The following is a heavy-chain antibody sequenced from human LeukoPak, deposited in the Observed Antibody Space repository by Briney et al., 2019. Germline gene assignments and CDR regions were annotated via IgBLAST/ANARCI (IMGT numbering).Heavy chain of an antibody. CDR1: GFTFGDYA. J-gene: IGHJ6*02. Sequence: GGPLRLSCTASGFTFGDYAMSWVRQAPGKGLEWVGFIRSKAYGGTTEYAASVKGRFTISRDDSKSIAYLQMNSLKTEDTAVYYCTRAERYFDWLLNYYYGMDVWGQGTTVTVSS. D-gene: IGHD3-9*01. CDR3: TRAERYFDWLLNYYYGMDV. V-gene: IGHV3-49*04. CDR2: IRSKAYGGTT.